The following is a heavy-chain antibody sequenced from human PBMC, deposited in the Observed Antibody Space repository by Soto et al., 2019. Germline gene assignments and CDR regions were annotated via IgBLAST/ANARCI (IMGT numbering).Heavy chain of an antibody. Sequence: SETQSLTCTVSGGSISSYYWGWIRQPPGKGLEWIGSIYYSGSTYYNPSLKSRVTISVDTSKNQFSLKLSSVTAADTAVYYCARHAIVLMVYSYYGMDVWGQGTTVTVSS. CDR1: GGSISSYY. CDR3: ARHAIVLMVYSYYGMDV. J-gene: IGHJ6*02. CDR2: IYYSGST. V-gene: IGHV4-39*01. D-gene: IGHD2-8*01.